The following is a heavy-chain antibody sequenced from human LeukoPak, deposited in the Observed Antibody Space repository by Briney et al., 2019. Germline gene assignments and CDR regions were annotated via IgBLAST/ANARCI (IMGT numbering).Heavy chain of an antibody. V-gene: IGHV3-30*02. CDR2: IRYDGSNK. CDR3: AKGRRTTVTIFLSPKSRGEKIDY. Sequence: GGSLRLSCAVSGFTFSSYAMHWVRQAPGKGLEWVAFIRYDGSNKYYTDSVKGRFTISRDNSKNTLYLQMNSLRAEDTAVYYCAKGRRTTVTIFLSPKSRGEKIDYWGQGTLVTVSS. D-gene: IGHD4-17*01. J-gene: IGHJ4*02. CDR1: GFTFSSYA.